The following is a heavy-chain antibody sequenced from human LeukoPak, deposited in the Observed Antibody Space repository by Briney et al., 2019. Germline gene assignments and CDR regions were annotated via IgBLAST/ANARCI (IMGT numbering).Heavy chain of an antibody. V-gene: IGHV1-18*01. CDR2: ISAYNGNT. D-gene: IGHD3-3*01. CDR1: GYTFTSYG. Sequence: ASVKVSCKASGYTFTSYGISWVRQAPGQGLEWMGRISAYNGNTNYAQKLQGRVTMTTDTSTSTAYMELSSLRSEDTAVYYCARGAGVVIRKHRRHINEYYFDYWGQGTLVTVSS. J-gene: IGHJ4*02. CDR3: ARGAGVVIRKHRRHINEYYFDY.